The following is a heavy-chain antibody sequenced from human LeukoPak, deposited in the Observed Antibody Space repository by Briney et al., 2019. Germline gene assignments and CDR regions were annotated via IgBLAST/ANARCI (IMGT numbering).Heavy chain of an antibody. J-gene: IGHJ4*02. V-gene: IGHV3-23*01. CDR1: GFTFSSYA. D-gene: IGHD3-22*01. CDR2: ISGSGGRI. CDR3: AKDKYYYDSSGYASYYFDY. Sequence: GGSLRLSCAASGFTFSSYAINWVRQAPGKGLEWVSSISGSGGRIYYADSVKGRFTISRDNSKNTLYLQMNSLRAEDTAVYYCAKDKYYYDSSGYASYYFDYWGQGTLVTVSS.